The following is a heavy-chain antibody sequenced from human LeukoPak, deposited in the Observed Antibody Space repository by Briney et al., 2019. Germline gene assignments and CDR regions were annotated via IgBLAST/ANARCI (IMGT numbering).Heavy chain of an antibody. D-gene: IGHD3-22*01. V-gene: IGHV3-30*04. J-gene: IGHJ4*02. CDR1: GFTFSSYA. CDR3: ARMSITMIVVVSGFDY. CDR2: ISYDGSNK. Sequence: GGSLRLSCAASGFTFSSYAMHWVRQAPGKGLEWVAVISYDGSNKYYADSVKGRFTISRDNSKNTLYLQMNSLRAEDTAVYYCARMSITMIVVVSGFDYWGQGTLVTVSS.